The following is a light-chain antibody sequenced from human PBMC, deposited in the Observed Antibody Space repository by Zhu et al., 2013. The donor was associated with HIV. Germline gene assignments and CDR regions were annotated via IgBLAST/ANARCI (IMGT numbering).Light chain of an antibody. CDR2: AAS. CDR1: QSVSSTF. V-gene: IGKV3-20*01. CDR3: QQYRTSPYT. J-gene: IGKJ2*01. Sequence: EIVLTQSPVTLSLSPGERATLSCRASQSVSSTFLAWYQQKTGQAPRLLIYAASSRATGIPDRFSGGGSGTDFTLTISRLEPDDFAVYYCQQYRTSPYTFGLGTRLEIK.